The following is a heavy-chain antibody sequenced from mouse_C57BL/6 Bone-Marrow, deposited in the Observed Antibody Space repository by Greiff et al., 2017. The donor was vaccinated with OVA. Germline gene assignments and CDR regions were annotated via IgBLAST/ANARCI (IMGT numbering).Heavy chain of an antibody. Sequence: KLQESGGGLVQPKGSLKLSCAASGFSFNTYAMNWVRQAPGKGLEWVARIRSKSNNYATYYADSVKDRFTISRDDSESMLYLQMNNLKTEDTAMYYCVRHTYGSSTDFDVWGTGTTVTVSS. CDR3: VRHTYGSSTDFDV. CDR1: GFSFNTYA. J-gene: IGHJ1*03. V-gene: IGHV10-1*01. CDR2: IRSKSNNYAT. D-gene: IGHD1-1*01.